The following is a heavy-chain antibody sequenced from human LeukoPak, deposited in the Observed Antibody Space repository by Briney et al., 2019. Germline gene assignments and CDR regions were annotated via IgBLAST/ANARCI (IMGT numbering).Heavy chain of an antibody. D-gene: IGHD4-17*01. CDR3: ARADYGECWFDP. V-gene: IGHV4-34*01. CDR1: GGSFSGYY. J-gene: IGHJ5*02. Sequence: SETLSLTCAVYGGSFSGYYWSWIRQPPGKGLEWIGEINHSGSTNYSPSLKSRVTISVDTSKNQFSLKLSSVTAADTAVYYCARADYGECWFDPWGQGTLVTVSS. CDR2: INHSGST.